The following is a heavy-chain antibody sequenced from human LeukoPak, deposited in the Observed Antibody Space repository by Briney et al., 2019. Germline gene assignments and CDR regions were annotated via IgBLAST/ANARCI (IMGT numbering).Heavy chain of an antibody. Sequence: GGSLRLSCAASGFTFSSYNMNWVRQAPGKGLEWVSSITSSSSYIYYADSVKGRFTISRDNAKNSLYLQMNSLRAEDTAVYYCARALSRGGYYMDVWGKGTTVTVSS. D-gene: IGHD3-16*01. CDR3: ARALSRGGYYMDV. J-gene: IGHJ6*03. CDR2: ITSSSSYI. CDR1: GFTFSSYN. V-gene: IGHV3-21*01.